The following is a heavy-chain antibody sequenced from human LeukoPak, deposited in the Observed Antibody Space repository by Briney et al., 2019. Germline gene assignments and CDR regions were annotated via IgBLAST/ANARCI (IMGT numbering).Heavy chain of an antibody. CDR1: GGTFSSYA. CDR3: ARARDYYDSSGYYYRSGLNYYYYYMDV. CDR2: IIPIFGTA. D-gene: IGHD3-22*01. J-gene: IGHJ6*03. Sequence: ASVKVSCKASGGTFSSYAISWVRQAPGQGLEWMGGIIPIFGTANYAQKFQGRVTITADESTSTAYMELSSLRSEDTAVYYCARARDYYDSSGYYYRSGLNYYYYYMDVWGKGTTVTISS. V-gene: IGHV1-69*13.